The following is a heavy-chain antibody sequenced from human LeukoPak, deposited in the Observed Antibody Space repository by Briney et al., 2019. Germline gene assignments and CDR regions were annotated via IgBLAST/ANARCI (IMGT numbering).Heavy chain of an antibody. CDR3: ARVAVYCSGGSCYLPDLSYFDY. CDR2: IIPIFGTA. V-gene: IGHV1-69*05. CDR1: GGTFSSYA. Sequence: SVKVSCKASGGTFSSYAISWVRQAPGQGLEWMGGIIPIFGTANYAQKFQGRVTITTDESTSTAYMELSSLRSEDTAVYYCARVAVYCSGGSCYLPDLSYFDYWGQGTLVTVSS. J-gene: IGHJ4*02. D-gene: IGHD2-15*01.